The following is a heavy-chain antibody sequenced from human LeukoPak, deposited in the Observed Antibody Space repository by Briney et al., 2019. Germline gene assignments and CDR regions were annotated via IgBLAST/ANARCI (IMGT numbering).Heavy chain of an antibody. CDR3: AKDTPYPSTPAY. D-gene: IGHD5/OR15-5a*01. V-gene: IGHV3-23*01. CDR1: GFTFSSYA. CDR2: ISGSGGST. Sequence: GGSLRLSCAASGFTFSSYAMSWVRQAPGKGLEWASAISGSGGSTYYADSVKGRVTISRDNSKNTLYLQMNSLRAEDTAVYYCAKDTPYPSTPAYWGQGTLVTVSS. J-gene: IGHJ4*02.